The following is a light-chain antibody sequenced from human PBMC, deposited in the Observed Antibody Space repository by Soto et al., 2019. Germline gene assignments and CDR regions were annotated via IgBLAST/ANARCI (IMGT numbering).Light chain of an antibody. CDR3: QQFAHLPVYT. CDR2: DAS. V-gene: IGKV1-33*01. Sequence: DIQMTQSPSSLSASVGDRVTITCQASQDISNSLNWYQQKPGKAPKLLIYDASTLETGVPARFISIGSKIDFTFGMSSLQPKEITTYYRQQFAHLPVYTFGQGIKLEIK. CDR1: QDISNS. J-gene: IGKJ2*01.